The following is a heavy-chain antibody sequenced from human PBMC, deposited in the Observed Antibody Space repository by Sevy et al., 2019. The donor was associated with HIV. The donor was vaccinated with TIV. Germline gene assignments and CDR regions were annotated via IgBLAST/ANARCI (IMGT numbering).Heavy chain of an antibody. CDR2: FYYSGDT. D-gene: IGHD4-4*01. J-gene: IGHJ3*01. Sequence: SETLFLTCTVSGGSISSYYWSWIRQPPGKGLEWIGYFYYSGDTDYNSSLKNRVTISVDKSKNQLSLRLSSVTAADTAVYYCARERYDSNWYGLESGNDALDVWGQGTLVTVSS. V-gene: IGHV4-59*01. CDR1: GGSISSYY. CDR3: ARERYDSNWYGLESGNDALDV.